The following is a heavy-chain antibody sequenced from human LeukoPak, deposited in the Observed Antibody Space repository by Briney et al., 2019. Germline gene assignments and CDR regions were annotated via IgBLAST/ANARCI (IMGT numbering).Heavy chain of an antibody. D-gene: IGHD6-19*01. V-gene: IGHV3-30*04. Sequence: GGSLRLSCAASGFTFSSYAMHWVRQAPGKGLEWVAVISYDGSNKYYADSVKGRFTISRDNSKNTLYLQMNSLRAEDTAVYYCAREEQWLVESRAFDIWGQGTMVTVSS. CDR1: GFTFSSYA. CDR2: ISYDGSNK. CDR3: AREEQWLVESRAFDI. J-gene: IGHJ3*02.